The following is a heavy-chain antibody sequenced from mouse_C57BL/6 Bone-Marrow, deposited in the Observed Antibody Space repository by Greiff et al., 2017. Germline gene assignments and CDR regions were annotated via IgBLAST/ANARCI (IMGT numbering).Heavy chain of an antibody. Sequence: VQLQQPGAELVMPGASVKLSCKASGYTFTSYWMHWVKQRPGQGLEWIGEIDPSDSYTNYNQKFKGKSTLTVDKSSSTAYMQLSSLTSEDSAVYYCARTPGVRLDYWGQGTTLTVSA. CDR3: ARTPGVRLDY. J-gene: IGHJ2*01. CDR2: IDPSDSYT. D-gene: IGHD2-14*01. CDR1: GYTFTSYW. V-gene: IGHV1-69*01.